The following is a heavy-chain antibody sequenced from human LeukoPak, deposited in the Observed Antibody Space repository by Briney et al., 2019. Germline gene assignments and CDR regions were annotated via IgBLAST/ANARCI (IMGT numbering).Heavy chain of an antibody. D-gene: IGHD3-22*01. J-gene: IGHJ4*02. Sequence: SGTLSLTCTVSGGSISSHYWSWIRQPPGKGPEWIGYIYYSGSTNYNPSLKSRVTISVDTSKNQFSLKLSSVTAADTAVYYCAREYYDSSGYYPNYFDYWGQGTLVTVSS. CDR3: AREYYDSSGYYPNYFDY. CDR2: IYYSGST. CDR1: GGSISSHY. V-gene: IGHV4-59*11.